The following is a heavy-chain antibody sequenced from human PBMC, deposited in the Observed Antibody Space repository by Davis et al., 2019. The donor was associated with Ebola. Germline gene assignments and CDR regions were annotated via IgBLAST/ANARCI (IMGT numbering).Heavy chain of an antibody. CDR1: GFTFSSYG. Sequence: GESLKISCAASGFTFSSYGMHWVRQAPGKGLEWVSSISSSSSYIYYADSVKGRFTISRDNAKNSLYLQMNSLRAEDTAVYYCARGFLEDIVVVPAAISLSAFDYWGQGTLVTVSS. J-gene: IGHJ4*02. CDR3: ARGFLEDIVVVPAAISLSAFDY. D-gene: IGHD2-2*02. V-gene: IGHV3-21*01. CDR2: ISSSSSYI.